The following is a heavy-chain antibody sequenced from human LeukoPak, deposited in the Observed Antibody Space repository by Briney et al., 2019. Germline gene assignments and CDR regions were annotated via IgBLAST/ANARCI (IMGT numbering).Heavy chain of an antibody. D-gene: IGHD3/OR15-3a*01. CDR3: ARDLISGLYTFDY. CDR2: ISSSSSTR. Sequence: GGSLRLSCAASGFTFSSFSMNWVRQAPGQGLEWVSYISSSSSTRNYADSVKGRFTISRDNAKNSLYLQMNSLRDEDTAVYYCARDLISGLYTFDYWGQGTLVTVSS. CDR1: GFTFSSFS. V-gene: IGHV3-48*02. J-gene: IGHJ4*02.